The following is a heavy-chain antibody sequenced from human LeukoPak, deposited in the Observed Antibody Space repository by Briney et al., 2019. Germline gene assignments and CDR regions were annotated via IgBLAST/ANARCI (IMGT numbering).Heavy chain of an antibody. D-gene: IGHD6-19*01. V-gene: IGHV3-30-3*01. CDR3: ARGTHTYSSGWYDY. J-gene: IGHJ4*02. CDR2: ISYDGSNK. CDR1: GFTFSSYW. Sequence: GGSLRLSCAASGFTFSSYWMHWVRQAPGKGLEWVAVISYDGSNKYYADSVKGRFTISRDNSKNTLYLQMNSLRAEDTAVYYCARGTHTYSSGWYDYWGQGTLVTVSS.